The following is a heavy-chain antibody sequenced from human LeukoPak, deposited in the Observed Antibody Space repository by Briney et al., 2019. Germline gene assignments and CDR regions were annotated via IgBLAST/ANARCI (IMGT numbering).Heavy chain of an antibody. Sequence: GGSLRLPCAASGFTFSSYGMHWVRQAPGKGLEWVAVISYDGSNKYYADSVKGRFTISRDNSKNTLYLQMNSLRAEDTAVYYCAKDWSLAAPNDYWGQGTLVTVSS. CDR1: GFTFSSYG. CDR3: AKDWSLAAPNDY. D-gene: IGHD6-6*01. V-gene: IGHV3-30*18. CDR2: ISYDGSNK. J-gene: IGHJ4*02.